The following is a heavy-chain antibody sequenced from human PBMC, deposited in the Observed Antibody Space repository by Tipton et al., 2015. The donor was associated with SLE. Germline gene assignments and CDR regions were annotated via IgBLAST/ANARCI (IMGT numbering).Heavy chain of an antibody. D-gene: IGHD1-26*01. CDR1: GFTFSSYG. CDR2: IRYDGSNK. J-gene: IGHJ3*02. CDR3: ARDRSGSYGSAFDI. V-gene: IGHV3-30*02. Sequence: GSLRLSCAASGFTFSSYGMHWVRQAPGKGLEWVAFIRYDGSNKYYADSVKGRFTISRDNSKNTLYLQMNSLRAEDTAVYYCARDRSGSYGSAFDIWGQGTMVTVSS.